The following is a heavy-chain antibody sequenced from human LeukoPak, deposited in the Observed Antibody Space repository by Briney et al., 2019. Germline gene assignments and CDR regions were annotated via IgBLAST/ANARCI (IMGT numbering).Heavy chain of an antibody. V-gene: IGHV3-23*01. CDR1: GFTFSSYW. CDR3: AKRSHDDSGTFDY. Sequence: GGSLRLSRAASGFTFSSYWMNWVRQAPGKGLEWVSVISGSGDRTYYADSVKGRFTISRDNSKSTLQMNSLRAEDTAIYYCAKRSHDDSGTFDYWGQGTLVTVSS. CDR2: ISGSGDRT. J-gene: IGHJ4*02. D-gene: IGHD3-10*01.